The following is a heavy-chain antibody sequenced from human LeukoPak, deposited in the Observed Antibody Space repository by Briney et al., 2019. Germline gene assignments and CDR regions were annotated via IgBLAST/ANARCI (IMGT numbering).Heavy chain of an antibody. Sequence: PSETLSLTRTVSGGSISSYYWSWIRQPPGKGLEWIGYIYYSGSTNYNPSLKSRVTISVDTSKNQFSLKLSSVTAADTAVYYCARGGSAATTYFDYWGQGTLVTVSS. CDR1: GGSISSYY. V-gene: IGHV4-59*01. J-gene: IGHJ4*02. CDR2: IYYSGST. CDR3: ARGGSAATTYFDY. D-gene: IGHD5-24*01.